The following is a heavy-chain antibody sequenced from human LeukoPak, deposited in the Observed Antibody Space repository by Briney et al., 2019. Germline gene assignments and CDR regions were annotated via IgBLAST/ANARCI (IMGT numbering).Heavy chain of an antibody. CDR1: GFTFSSYG. D-gene: IGHD6-13*01. CDR3: ARDHQYSSSYYYYYMDV. V-gene: IGHV3-23*01. Sequence: PGGSLRLSCAASGFTFSSYGMSWVRQAPGKGLEWVSAISGSGGSTYYADSVKGRFTISRDNAKNSLYLQMNSLRAEDTAVYFCARDHQYSSSYYYYYMDVWGKGTTVTISS. J-gene: IGHJ6*03. CDR2: ISGSGGST.